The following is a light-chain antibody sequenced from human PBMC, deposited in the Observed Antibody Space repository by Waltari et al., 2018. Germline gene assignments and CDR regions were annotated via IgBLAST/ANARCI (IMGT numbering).Light chain of an antibody. V-gene: IGKV1-5*03. J-gene: IGKJ2*01. CDR1: QSVSSW. CDR3: EHYNGFPYT. Sequence: DIRMTQFPSTLSASVGDRVTITCRASQSVSSWLAWYQQKPGKAPKLLIYKASNLESGVPSRFSGSGSGTEFTLTISSLQTDDFATYYCEHYNGFPYTFGQGTRLEI. CDR2: KAS.